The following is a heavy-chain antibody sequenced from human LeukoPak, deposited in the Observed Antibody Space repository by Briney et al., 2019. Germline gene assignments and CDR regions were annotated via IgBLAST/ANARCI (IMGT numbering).Heavy chain of an antibody. Sequence: PGRSLRLSCTASGFTFGDYAMSWVRQAPGKGLEWVGFIRSKAYGGTTEYAASVKGRFTISRDKSKNTLYLQMNSLRAEDTAVYYCAKGAYDYIEIAYFDYWGQGSLVTVSS. V-gene: IGHV3-49*04. J-gene: IGHJ4*02. CDR2: IRSKAYGGTT. CDR1: GFTFGDYA. CDR3: AKGAYDYIEIAYFDY. D-gene: IGHD5-12*01.